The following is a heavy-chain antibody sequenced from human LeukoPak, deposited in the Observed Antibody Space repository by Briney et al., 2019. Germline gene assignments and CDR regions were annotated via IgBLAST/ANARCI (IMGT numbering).Heavy chain of an antibody. J-gene: IGHJ4*02. D-gene: IGHD3-10*01. V-gene: IGHV4-39*07. Sequence: SETLSLTCTVSGGSISNYYWSWIRQPPGKGLEWIGSIYYSGSTYYNPSLKSRVTISVDTSKNQFSLKLSSVTAADTAVYYCARGAGNSHYYGSGSYPIDYWGQGTLVTVSS. CDR2: IYYSGST. CDR3: ARGAGNSHYYGSGSYPIDY. CDR1: GGSISNYY.